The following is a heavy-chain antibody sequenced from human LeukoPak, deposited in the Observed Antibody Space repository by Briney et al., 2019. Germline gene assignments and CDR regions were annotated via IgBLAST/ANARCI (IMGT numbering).Heavy chain of an antibody. CDR1: GFTVSSNY. V-gene: IGHV3-53*01. CDR3: AREGSSWNSRSAFDI. J-gene: IGHJ3*02. Sequence: GGSLRLSCAASGFTVSSNYMSWVRQAPGKGLEWVSVIYSGGSTYYADSVKGRFTISRDNSKNTLYLQMNSLRAEDTAVYYCAREGSSWNSRSAFDIWGQGTMVTVSS. D-gene: IGHD6-13*01. CDR2: IYSGGST.